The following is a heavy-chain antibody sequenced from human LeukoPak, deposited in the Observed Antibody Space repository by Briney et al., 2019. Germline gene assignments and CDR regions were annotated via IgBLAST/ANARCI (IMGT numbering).Heavy chain of an antibody. CDR3: ARSAKRKLTGTTLNWFDP. D-gene: IGHD1-20*01. Sequence: GASVKVSCKASGYTFTGYYMHWVRQAPGQGLEWMGWINPNSGGTNYAQKFQGRVTMTRDTSTSTAYMELSRLRSDDTAVYYCARSAKRKLTGTTLNWFDPWGQGTLVTVSS. J-gene: IGHJ5*02. V-gene: IGHV1-2*02. CDR1: GYTFTGYY. CDR2: INPNSGGT.